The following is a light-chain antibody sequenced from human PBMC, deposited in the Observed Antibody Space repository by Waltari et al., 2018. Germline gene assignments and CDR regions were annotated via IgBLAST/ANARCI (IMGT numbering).Light chain of an antibody. Sequence: SYELTPTSPVSVFPGQTARITRSGEVLAKKYARWLQQKPGPAPVLVIYKDSERPSGIPELFSGSSSGTTVTLTISGPRVEDEADYYCYSAADNSVVFGGGTKLTVL. CDR2: KDS. CDR3: YSAADNSVV. J-gene: IGLJ2*01. CDR1: VLAKKY. V-gene: IGLV3-27*01.